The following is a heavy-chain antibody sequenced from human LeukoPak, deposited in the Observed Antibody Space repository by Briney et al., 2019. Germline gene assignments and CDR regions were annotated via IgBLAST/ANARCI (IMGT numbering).Heavy chain of an antibody. Sequence: GGSLRLSCAASGFTFSSYTMNWVRQAPGKGLEWVSSIGSSGRYIYYADSMKGRFTISRDNAENSLYLQMNSLRVGDTAVYYCARDLGYNYLMDVWGQGTTVTVSS. CDR1: GFTFSSYT. D-gene: IGHD5-18*01. CDR3: ARDLGYNYLMDV. J-gene: IGHJ6*02. V-gene: IGHV3-21*01. CDR2: IGSSGRYI.